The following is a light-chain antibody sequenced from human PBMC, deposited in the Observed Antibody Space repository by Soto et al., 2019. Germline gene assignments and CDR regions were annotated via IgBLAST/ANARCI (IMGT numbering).Light chain of an antibody. Sequence: QAVVTQPPSVSGAPGQRVTISCTGSSSNIGAGYDVHWYQQLPGTAPKLLIYGNSNRPSGVPDRFSGSKSGTSASLAITGLQAEDEADYYCQSYDSSLSGLYVFGTGTKLT. CDR1: SSNIGAGYD. CDR2: GNS. CDR3: QSYDSSLSGLYV. J-gene: IGLJ1*01. V-gene: IGLV1-40*01.